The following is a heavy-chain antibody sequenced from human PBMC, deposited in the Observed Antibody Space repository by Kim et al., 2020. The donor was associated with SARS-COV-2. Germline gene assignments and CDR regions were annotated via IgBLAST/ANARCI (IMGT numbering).Heavy chain of an antibody. CDR3: TTDLRPGRVRGVNI. D-gene: IGHD3-10*01. V-gene: IGHV3-15*01. Sequence: GGSLRLSCAASGFTFSNAWMSWVRQAPGKGLEWVGRIKSKTDGGTTDYAAPVKGRFTISRDDSKNTLYLQMNSLKTEDTAVYYCTTDLRPGRVRGVNIWGQGTMVTVSS. CDR2: IKSKTDGGTT. J-gene: IGHJ3*02. CDR1: GFTFSNAW.